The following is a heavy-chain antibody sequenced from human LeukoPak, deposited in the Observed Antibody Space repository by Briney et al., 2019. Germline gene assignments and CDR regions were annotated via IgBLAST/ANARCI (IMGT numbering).Heavy chain of an antibody. J-gene: IGHJ6*02. V-gene: IGHV3-30*04. CDR1: GFTFSSYA. CDR2: ISYDGGNK. D-gene: IGHD6-13*01. Sequence: PGRSLRLSYAASGFTFSSYAMHWVRQAPGKGLEWVTVISYDGGNKFYADSVKGRFTISRDNSKNTLYLQMNTLRAEDTALYYCARVDSSGWLIYGMDVWGQGTTVTVSS. CDR3: ARVDSSGWLIYGMDV.